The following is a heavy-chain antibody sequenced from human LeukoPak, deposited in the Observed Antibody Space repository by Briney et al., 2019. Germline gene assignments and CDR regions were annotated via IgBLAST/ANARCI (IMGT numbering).Heavy chain of an antibody. Sequence: GGSLRLSCEASGFTFRSHWMSWVRQAPGKGLEWVANIKQDGSEKYYVDSVKGRFTISRNNAKNSLYLQMNSLRAEDTAVYYCARGRHYYDSSGYYYFDYWGQGTLVTVSS. V-gene: IGHV3-7*01. J-gene: IGHJ4*02. CDR1: GFTFRSHW. CDR3: ARGRHYYDSSGYYYFDY. CDR2: IKQDGSEK. D-gene: IGHD3-22*01.